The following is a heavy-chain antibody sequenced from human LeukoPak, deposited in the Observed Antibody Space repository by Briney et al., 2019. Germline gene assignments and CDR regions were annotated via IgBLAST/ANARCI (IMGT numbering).Heavy chain of an antibody. Sequence: GGSLRLSCAASGFTFSSYEMNWVRQAPGKGLEWVSSISSSSSYIYYADSVKGRFTISRDDAKNSLYLQMNSLRAEDTAVYYCAREYYYGSGSYYASVYWGQGTLVTVSS. J-gene: IGHJ4*02. CDR3: AREYYYGSGSYYASVY. CDR1: GFTFSSYE. CDR2: ISSSSSYI. V-gene: IGHV3-21*01. D-gene: IGHD3-10*01.